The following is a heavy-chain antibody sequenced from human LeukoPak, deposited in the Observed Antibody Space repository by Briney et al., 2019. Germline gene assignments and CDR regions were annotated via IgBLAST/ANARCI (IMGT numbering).Heavy chain of an antibody. CDR3: ARDGDLGGAFDI. Sequence: PSETLSLTCTVSGGSISSYYWSWIRQPPGKGVEWMGYIYYSGSTNYNPSLRSRVTISVDTSKNQFSLKLSSVTAAGTAVYYCARDGDLGGAFDIWGRGTMVTVSS. D-gene: IGHD4-23*01. CDR1: GGSISSYY. J-gene: IGHJ3*02. CDR2: IYYSGST. V-gene: IGHV4-59*01.